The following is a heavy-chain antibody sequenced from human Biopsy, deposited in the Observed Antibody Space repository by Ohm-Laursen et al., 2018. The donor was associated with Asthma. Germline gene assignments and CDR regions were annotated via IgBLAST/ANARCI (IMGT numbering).Heavy chain of an antibody. Sequence: SLRLSCSSPGFTFRGYAMHWVRQAPGKGLEWVAEGGSYYDGGLKYYADSVNGRFTVSRDDSKNTLYLQMNSLRPDDTAVYYCARDVMEWYLPAFDFWGQGTLVTVSS. D-gene: IGHD3-3*01. CDR1: GFTFRGYA. CDR2: GGSYYDGGLK. V-gene: IGHV3-30-3*01. J-gene: IGHJ4*02. CDR3: ARDVMEWYLPAFDF.